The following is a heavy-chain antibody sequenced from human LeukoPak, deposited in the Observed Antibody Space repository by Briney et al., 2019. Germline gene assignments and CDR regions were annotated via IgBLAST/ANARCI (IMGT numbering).Heavy chain of an antibody. CDR3: ARLYYYDSSGVGAYYYGMDV. Sequence: SETLSLTCSVSGGSISSYYWSWIRQPPGKGLEWIGYIYYSGSTNYNPSLKSRVTISVDTSKNQFSLKLSSVTAADTAVYYCARLYYYDSSGVGAYYYGMDVWGQGTTVTVSS. D-gene: IGHD3-22*01. CDR1: GGSISSYY. J-gene: IGHJ6*02. CDR2: IYYSGST. V-gene: IGHV4-59*08.